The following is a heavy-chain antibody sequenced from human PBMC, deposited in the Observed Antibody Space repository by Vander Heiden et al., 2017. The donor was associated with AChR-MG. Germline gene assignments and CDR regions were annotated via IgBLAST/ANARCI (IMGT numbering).Heavy chain of an antibody. CDR3: ARSYCSRTRCDWRSGAFDI. D-gene: IGHD2-2*01. J-gene: IGHJ3*02. CDR1: GFPLSTSGMR. CDR2: IDWDDEK. V-gene: IGHV2-70*04. Sequence: QATLKESGPALVTPTQTLTLTSTFSGFPLSTSGMRVSWIRQPPGKALDWLARIDWDDEKFYNTSLKTRLTISKDTPKNQVVLTMTNVDPVDTANYFCARSYCSRTRCDWRSGAFDIWGQGTMVTVSS.